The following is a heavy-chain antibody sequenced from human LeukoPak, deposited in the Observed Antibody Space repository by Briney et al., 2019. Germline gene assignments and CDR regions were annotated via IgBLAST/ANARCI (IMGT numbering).Heavy chain of an antibody. J-gene: IGHJ1*01. CDR1: GFTFGDYA. D-gene: IGHD6-19*01. V-gene: IGHV3-9*01. CDR2: ISWNSENI. CDR3: AKGPGAAVAKRYIQH. Sequence: GGSLRLSCAASGFTFGDYAMHWVRQAPGKGLEWVSGISWNSENINYAVSVKGRFTIARDNSKNSLSLQMNSLRPEDTALYYCAKGPGAAVAKRYIQHWGQGTLVTVSS.